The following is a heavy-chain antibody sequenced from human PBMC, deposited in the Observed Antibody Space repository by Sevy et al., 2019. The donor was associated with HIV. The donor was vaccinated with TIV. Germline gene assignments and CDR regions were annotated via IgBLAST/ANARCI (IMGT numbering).Heavy chain of an antibody. V-gene: IGHV4-34*01. J-gene: IGHJ3*02. CDR3: ARHCGGTSCSHAFDI. D-gene: IGHD2-2*01. Sequence: PSETLSLTCAVYGGSFSGYYWSWIRQPPGKGLEWIGEINHSGSTNYNPSLKSRVTISVDTSKNQFSLKLSSVTAADTAVYYCARHCGGTSCSHAFDIWGQGTMVTVSS. CDR1: GGSFSGYY. CDR2: INHSGST.